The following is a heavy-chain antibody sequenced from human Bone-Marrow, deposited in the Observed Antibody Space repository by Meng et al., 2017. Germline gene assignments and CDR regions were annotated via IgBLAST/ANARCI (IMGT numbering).Heavy chain of an antibody. Sequence: GSLRLSCTVSGGSISSYYWSWIRQPPGKGLEWIGYIYYSGSTNYNPSLKSRVTISVDTSKNQFSLKLSSVTAADTAVYYCASSVLYSSGWYRVFDYWGQGTLVTVPQ. CDR3: ASSVLYSSGWYRVFDY. V-gene: IGHV4-59*01. CDR1: GGSISSYY. D-gene: IGHD6-19*01. J-gene: IGHJ4*02. CDR2: IYYSGST.